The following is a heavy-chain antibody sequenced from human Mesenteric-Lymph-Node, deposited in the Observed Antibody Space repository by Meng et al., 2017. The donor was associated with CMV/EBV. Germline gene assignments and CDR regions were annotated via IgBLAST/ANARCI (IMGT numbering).Heavy chain of an antibody. D-gene: IGHD5-12*01. J-gene: IGHJ4*02. CDR2: VYYSGHT. V-gene: IGHV4-39*07. CDR1: GDSISNSNYY. CDR3: AREVRYSGYDGRAYYFDY. Sequence: SETLSLTCTVSGDSISNSNYYWGWVRQPPREGLEWIGSVYYSGHTYYNPSLNSRVTMSIDTSKNQFSLTLSSVTVADTAVFYCAREVRYSGYDGRAYYFDYWGQGTLVTVSS.